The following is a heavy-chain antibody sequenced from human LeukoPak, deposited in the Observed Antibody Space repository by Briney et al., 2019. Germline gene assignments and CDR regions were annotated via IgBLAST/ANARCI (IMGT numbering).Heavy chain of an antibody. J-gene: IGHJ4*02. CDR1: GGSISSSSYY. Sequence: PSETLSLTCTVSGGSISSSSYYWGWIRQPPGKGLEWIGSIYYSGSTYYNPSLKSRVTISVDTSKNQFSLKLSSVTAADTAVYYCASDCGGDCSVKSIPDYWGQGTLVTVSS. CDR2: IYYSGST. D-gene: IGHD2-21*02. V-gene: IGHV4-39*07. CDR3: ASDCGGDCSVKSIPDY.